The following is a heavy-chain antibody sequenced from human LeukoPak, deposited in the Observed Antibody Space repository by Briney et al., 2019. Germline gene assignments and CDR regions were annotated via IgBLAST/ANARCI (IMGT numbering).Heavy chain of an antibody. V-gene: IGHV4-4*02. D-gene: IGHD1-20*01. CDR2: IYHSGTT. Sequence: PSGTLSLTCAVSGGSISSNWWSWVRQPPGKGLEWIGEIYHSGTTNSNPSLKSRVTISVDKTKNQFSLSLSSVTAADTAVYYCARHIAITGLRGFDYWGQGTLVTVSS. CDR1: GGSISSNW. CDR3: ARHIAITGLRGFDY. J-gene: IGHJ4*02.